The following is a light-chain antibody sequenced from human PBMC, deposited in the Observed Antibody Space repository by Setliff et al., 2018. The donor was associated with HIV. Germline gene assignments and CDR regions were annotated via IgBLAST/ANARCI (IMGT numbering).Light chain of an antibody. CDR2: SNN. CDR1: SSNIGSNT. CDR3: AAWDDSLKGGV. J-gene: IGLJ3*02. Sequence: QSALTQPPSASGTPGQRVTISCSGSSSNIGSNTVNWYQQLPGTAPKLLIYSNNQRPSGVPDRFSGSKSGTSASLAISGLQSEDEADYYCAAWDDSLKGGVFGGGTQLTV. V-gene: IGLV1-44*01.